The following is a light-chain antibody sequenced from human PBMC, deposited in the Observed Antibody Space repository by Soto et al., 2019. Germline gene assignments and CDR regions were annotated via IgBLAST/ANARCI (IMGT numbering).Light chain of an antibody. Sequence: QSVLTQPASVSGSPGQSITISCTGTRNDVGGYNYVSWYQLHPGKAPKLIIFEVTKRPSGISYRFSGSKSGNTASLTISGLQAEDEADYSCSSYTTCATYVFGTGTKLTVL. CDR2: EVT. CDR3: SSYTTCATYV. J-gene: IGLJ1*01. V-gene: IGLV2-14*01. CDR1: RNDVGGYNY.